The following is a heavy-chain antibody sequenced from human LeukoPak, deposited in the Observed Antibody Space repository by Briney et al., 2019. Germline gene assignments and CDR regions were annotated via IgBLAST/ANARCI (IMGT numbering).Heavy chain of an antibody. V-gene: IGHV3-66*01. D-gene: IGHD3-10*01. CDR3: ASPGGVRGYFHH. Sequence: PGGSLRLSCAASGFTVSSNYMSWVRQAPGQGLEWVSIIYSGGSTYYADSVRGRFTISRDKSKDTVFLQMNSLRAEDTAVYYCASPGGVRGYFHHWGQGTLVTVSS. J-gene: IGHJ1*01. CDR1: GFTVSSNY. CDR2: IYSGGST.